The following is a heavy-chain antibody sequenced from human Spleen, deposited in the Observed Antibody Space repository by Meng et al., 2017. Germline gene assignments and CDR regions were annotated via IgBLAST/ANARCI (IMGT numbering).Heavy chain of an antibody. V-gene: IGHV3-21*01. CDR1: GFTFSSYS. CDR2: ISSSSSYI. Sequence: GESLKISCAASGFTFSSYSMNWVRQAPGKGLEWVSSISSSSSYIYYADSAKGRFTIASDNAKNSLSLQMNSLRAEDTAVYYCARVPELGYYDFSSGYPSYYGMDVWGQGTTVTVSS. D-gene: IGHD3-3*01. CDR3: ARVPELGYYDFSSGYPSYYGMDV. J-gene: IGHJ6*02.